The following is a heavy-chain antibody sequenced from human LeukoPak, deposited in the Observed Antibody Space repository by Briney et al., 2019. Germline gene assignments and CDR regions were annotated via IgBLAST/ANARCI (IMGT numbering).Heavy chain of an antibody. CDR2: INPSGGST. V-gene: IGHV1-46*01. J-gene: IGHJ3*02. CDR1: GYTFTSYY. CDR3: ARDGKYSSGWITAFDI. Sequence: EASVKVSCKASGYTFTSYYMHWVRRAPGQGLEWMGIINPSGGSTSYAQKFQGRVTLTRDTSTSTVYMELSSLRSEDTAVYYCARDGKYSSGWITAFDIWGQGTMVTVSS. D-gene: IGHD6-19*01.